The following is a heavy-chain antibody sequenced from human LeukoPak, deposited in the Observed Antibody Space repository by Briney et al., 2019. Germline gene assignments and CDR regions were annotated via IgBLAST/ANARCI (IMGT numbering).Heavy chain of an antibody. Sequence: GASVKVSCKASGGTFSSYAISWVRQAPGQGLEWMGGIIPIFGTANYAQKFQGRVTMTRDTSTSTVYMELSSLRSEDTAVYYCARRTLYSSGWLPDYWGQGTLVTVSS. CDR2: IIPIFGTA. V-gene: IGHV1-69*05. J-gene: IGHJ4*02. CDR1: GGTFSSYA. D-gene: IGHD6-19*01. CDR3: ARRTLYSSGWLPDY.